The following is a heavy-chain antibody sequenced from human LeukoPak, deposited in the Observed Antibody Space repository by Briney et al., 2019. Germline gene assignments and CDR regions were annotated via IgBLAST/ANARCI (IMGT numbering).Heavy chain of an antibody. CDR3: ARSTTYYYGSGIGWTYDY. J-gene: IGHJ4*02. Sequence: PSETLSLTCTVSGGSISSSSYYWGWIRQPPGKGLEWIGSIYYSGSTYYNPSLKSRVTISLDTSKNQFSLKLSSVTAADTAVYYCARSTTYYYGSGIGWTYDYWGQGTLVTVSS. D-gene: IGHD3-10*01. CDR2: IYYSGST. V-gene: IGHV4-39*07. CDR1: GGSISSSSYY.